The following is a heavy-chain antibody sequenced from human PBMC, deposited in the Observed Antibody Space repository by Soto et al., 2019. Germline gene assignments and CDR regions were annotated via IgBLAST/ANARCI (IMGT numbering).Heavy chain of an antibody. V-gene: IGHV3-21*01. J-gene: IGHJ4*02. CDR1: GFTFSSYT. CDR2: ISFSSTNI. CDR3: ARGAGDLPY. D-gene: IGHD3-16*01. Sequence: EVQLVESGGGLVNPGGSLRLSCAASGFTFSSYTMNWVRQAPGKGLAWVSSISFSSTNIHYADSVKGRFTISRDNAKHSLYLQMNSLGAEDTAVYYCARGAGDLPYWGQGTLVTVSS.